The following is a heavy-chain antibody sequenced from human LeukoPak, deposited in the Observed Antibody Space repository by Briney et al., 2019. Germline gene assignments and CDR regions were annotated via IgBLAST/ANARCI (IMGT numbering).Heavy chain of an antibody. CDR3: ARRAAAALNWFDP. Sequence: PSETLSLTCTVPGGSISSSSYYWGWIRQPPGKGLEWIGSIYYSGSTYYNPSLKSRVTISVDTSKNQFSLKLSSVTAADTAVYYCARRAAAALNWFDPWGQGTLVTVSS. J-gene: IGHJ5*02. V-gene: IGHV4-39*01. CDR2: IYYSGST. D-gene: IGHD6-13*01. CDR1: GGSISSSSYY.